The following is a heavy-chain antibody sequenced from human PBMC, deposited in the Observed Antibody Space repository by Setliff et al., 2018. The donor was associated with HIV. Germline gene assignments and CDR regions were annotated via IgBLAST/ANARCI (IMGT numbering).Heavy chain of an antibody. CDR2: LYYGGST. D-gene: IGHD3-16*02. CDR3: ARHQVIPTVIGAFGI. CDR1: GDSISTSNSY. Sequence: PSETLSLTCTVSGDSISTSNSYWGWVRQPPGKGLEWIGSLYYGGSTYYNPSLKSRVTISVDTSKNHFSLKLSSVTAADTAVYYCARHQVIPTVIGAFGIWGQGTVVTVSS. V-gene: IGHV4-39*01. J-gene: IGHJ3*02.